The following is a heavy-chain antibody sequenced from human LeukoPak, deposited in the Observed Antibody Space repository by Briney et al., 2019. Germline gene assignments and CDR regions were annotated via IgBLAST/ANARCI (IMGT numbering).Heavy chain of an antibody. CDR3: GRYLNY. CDR1: GFTFSSHE. CDR2: ITTSGSKT. V-gene: IGHV3-48*03. D-gene: IGHD3-10*01. J-gene: IGHJ4*02. Sequence: GGSLRLSCAASGFTFSSHEMNWLRQATGKGLEWISHITTSGSKTYYADSVKGRFTISRDNAKSSLYLQMNSLRAEDTAVYYCGRYLNYWGQGTLVTVSS.